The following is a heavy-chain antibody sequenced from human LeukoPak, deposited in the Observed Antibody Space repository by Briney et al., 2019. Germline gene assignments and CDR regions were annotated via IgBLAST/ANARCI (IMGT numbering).Heavy chain of an antibody. CDR3: ARTLGYCSSTSCFGYYFDY. CDR1: GFTFSGYW. Sequence: PGGSLRLSCAASGFTFSGYWMSWVRQAPGKGLEWVANIKQDGSEKYYVDSVKGRFTISRDNAKNSLYLQMNSLRVEDTAVYYCARTLGYCSSTSCFGYYFDYWGQGTLVTVSS. V-gene: IGHV3-7*01. D-gene: IGHD2-2*01. CDR2: IKQDGSEK. J-gene: IGHJ4*02.